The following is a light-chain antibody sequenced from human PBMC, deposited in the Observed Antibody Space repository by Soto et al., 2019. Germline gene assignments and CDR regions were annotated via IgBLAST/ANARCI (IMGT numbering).Light chain of an antibody. V-gene: IGLV2-18*02. J-gene: IGLJ1*01. Sequence: QSVLTQPPYGYGSPGQSVPISCTGTSSGVGSYNRVSWYQQPPGTAPKLMIYEVSNRPSGVPDRFSGSKSGNTASLTISGLQAEDEADYYCSSYTSSSTYVFGTGTKVTVL. CDR1: SSGVGSYNR. CDR2: EVS. CDR3: SSYTSSSTYV.